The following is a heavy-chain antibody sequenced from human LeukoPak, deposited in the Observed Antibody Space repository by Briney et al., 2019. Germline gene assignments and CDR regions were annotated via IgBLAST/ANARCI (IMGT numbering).Heavy chain of an antibody. V-gene: IGHV1-2*06. D-gene: IGHD4-17*01. Sequence: ASVKVSCKASGYTFTGYYMHWVRQAPGQGLEWMGRINPNSGGTNYAQKFQGRVTMTRDTSISTAYMELSRLRSDDTAVYYCARDTTVTTPYYYYYYMDVWGKGTTVTVSS. J-gene: IGHJ6*03. CDR2: INPNSGGT. CDR3: ARDTTVTTPYYYYYYMDV. CDR1: GYTFTGYY.